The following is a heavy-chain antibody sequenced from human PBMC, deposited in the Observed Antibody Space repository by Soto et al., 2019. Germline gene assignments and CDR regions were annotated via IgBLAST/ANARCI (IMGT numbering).Heavy chain of an antibody. J-gene: IGHJ6*02. D-gene: IGHD6-13*01. CDR1: GGSISSSSYY. V-gene: IGHV4-39*01. Sequence: ETLSLTCTVSGGSISSSSYYWGWIRQPPGKGLEWIGSIYYSGSTYYNPSLKSRVTISVDTSKNQFSLKLSSVTAADTAVYYCARHVNSSSWYGRDYYYYGMDVWGQGTTVTVSS. CDR3: ARHVNSSSWYGRDYYYYGMDV. CDR2: IYYSGST.